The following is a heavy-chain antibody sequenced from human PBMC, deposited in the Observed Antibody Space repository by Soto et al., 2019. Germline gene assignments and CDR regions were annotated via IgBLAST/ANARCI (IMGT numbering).Heavy chain of an antibody. Sequence: QVQLVQSGAEVKKPGSSVKVSCKASGGTFSSYAISWVRQAPGQGLEWMGGIIPIFGTANYAQKFQGRVTSPADDPTGTGYMERSSLRPEVTAVYYCARGRINMIVVVNQAFDIWGPGTMVNVS. D-gene: IGHD3-22*01. J-gene: IGHJ3*02. CDR3: ARGRINMIVVVNQAFDI. CDR2: IIPIFGTA. CDR1: GGTFSSYA. V-gene: IGHV1-69*12.